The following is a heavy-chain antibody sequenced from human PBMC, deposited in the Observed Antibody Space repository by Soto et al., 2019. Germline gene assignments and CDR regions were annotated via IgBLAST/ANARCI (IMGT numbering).Heavy chain of an antibody. V-gene: IGHV4-59*01. D-gene: IGHD3-3*01. CDR3: ARGSNFRSGYQTPAFDY. Sequence: TLSLTCTVSGVSISSYYWSWIRQPPGKGLEWIGYIYYSGSTNYNPSLKSRVTISVDTSKNQFSLKLSSVTAADTAVYYCARGSNFRSGYQTPAFDYWGQGTLVTVYS. CDR1: GVSISSYY. J-gene: IGHJ4*02. CDR2: IYYSGST.